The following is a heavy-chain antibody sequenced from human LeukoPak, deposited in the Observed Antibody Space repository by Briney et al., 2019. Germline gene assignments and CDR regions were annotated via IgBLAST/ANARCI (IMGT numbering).Heavy chain of an antibody. CDR1: GVTFSTYG. CDR2: ISDDGSNK. CDR3: AKDSGYTTSWYFGDY. J-gene: IGHJ4*02. Sequence: PGRSLRLSCAASGVTFSTYGMHWVRQAPGKGLEWVAVISDDGSNKYYADSVKGRFTISRDNSKNTLYLQMNSLRAEDTAVYYCAKDSGYTTSWYFGDYWGQGTLVTVSS. D-gene: IGHD6-13*01. V-gene: IGHV3-30*18.